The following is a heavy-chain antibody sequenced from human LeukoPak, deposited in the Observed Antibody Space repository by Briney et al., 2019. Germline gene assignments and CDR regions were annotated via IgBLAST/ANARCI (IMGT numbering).Heavy chain of an antibody. CDR2: ISAYNGNT. D-gene: IGHD4-11*01. J-gene: IGHJ1*01. V-gene: IGHV1-18*01. CDR1: GYTFTSYG. Sequence: ASVKVSCKASGYTFTSYGISWVRQAPGQGLEWMGWISAYNGNTNYAQKLQGRVTMTTDTSTSTAYMELRSLRSDDTAVYYCARDPLWATTVTSAEYFQHWGQGTLVTVSS. CDR3: ARDPLWATTVTSAEYFQH.